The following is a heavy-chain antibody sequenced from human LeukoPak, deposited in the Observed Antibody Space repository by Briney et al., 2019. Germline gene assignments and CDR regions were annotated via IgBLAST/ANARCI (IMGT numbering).Heavy chain of an antibody. CDR2: IYSGGST. J-gene: IGHJ5*02. Sequence: GGSLRLSCAASGFTFRSDWMSWVRQAPGKGLEWVSVIYSGGSTYYADSVKGRFTISRDDAKNSLYLQMNSLRAEDTAIYYCAKVPRQHDNWFDPWGQGTLVTVSS. CDR1: GFTFRSDW. D-gene: IGHD3-9*01. V-gene: IGHV3-66*01. CDR3: AKVPRQHDNWFDP.